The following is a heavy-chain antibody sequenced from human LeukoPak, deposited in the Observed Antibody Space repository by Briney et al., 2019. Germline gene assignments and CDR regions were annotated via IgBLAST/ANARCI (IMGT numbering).Heavy chain of an antibody. J-gene: IGHJ6*03. V-gene: IGHV5-51*01. Sequence: GESLKISCKGSGYSFTSYWIGWVRQMPGKGLEWMGIIYPGDSDTRYSPSFQGQVTISADKSISTAYLQWSSLKVSDTAMYYCARLAYYYDSGTFYYMDVWGKGTTVTVSS. CDR1: GYSFTSYW. CDR2: IYPGDSDT. D-gene: IGHD3-10*01. CDR3: ARLAYYYDSGTFYYMDV.